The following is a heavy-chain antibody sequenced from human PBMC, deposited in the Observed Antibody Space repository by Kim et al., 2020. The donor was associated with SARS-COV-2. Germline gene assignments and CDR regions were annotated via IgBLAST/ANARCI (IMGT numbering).Heavy chain of an antibody. V-gene: IGHV3-23*01. Sequence: GGSLRFSCAASGFSFSNYPMSWVRQAPGKGLEWVSTITRAGGTTYYPDSVRGRFTISRDNSKNTVYLQMNSLRAEDTAIYYCAKDGYSSGWYAAEYWGQGTRVTVSS. CDR2: ITRAGGTT. CDR3: AKDGYSSGWYAAEY. J-gene: IGHJ4*02. D-gene: IGHD6-19*01. CDR1: GFSFSNYP.